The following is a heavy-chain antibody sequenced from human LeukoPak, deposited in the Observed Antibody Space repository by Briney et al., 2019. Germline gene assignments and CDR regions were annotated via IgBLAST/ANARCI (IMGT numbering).Heavy chain of an antibody. J-gene: IGHJ6*02. D-gene: IGHD3-16*01. CDR2: INPNSGGT. CDR1: RYTFTGYY. CDR3: VMMGLLYGMDV. Sequence: ASVTVSCTASRYTFTGYYMHWVRQAPGQGLEWMGRINPNSGGTNYAQKFQGRVTMTRDTSISTAYMELSRLRSDDTAVYYCVMMGLLYGMDVWGQGTTVTVSS. V-gene: IGHV1-2*06.